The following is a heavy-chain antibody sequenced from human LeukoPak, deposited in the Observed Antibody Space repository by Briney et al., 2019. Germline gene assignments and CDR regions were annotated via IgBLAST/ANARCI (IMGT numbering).Heavy chain of an antibody. V-gene: IGHV4-34*01. CDR3: ARGRGSGGAADKGWYFDL. J-gene: IGHJ2*01. Sequence: NPSETLSLTCAVYGGSFSGYYWSWIRQPPGKGLEWIGEINHSGSTNYNPSLKSRVTISVDTSKNQFSLKLSSVTAADTAVYYCARGRGSGGAADKGWYFDLWGRGTLVTVSP. D-gene: IGHD3-10*01. CDR1: GGSFSGYY. CDR2: INHSGST.